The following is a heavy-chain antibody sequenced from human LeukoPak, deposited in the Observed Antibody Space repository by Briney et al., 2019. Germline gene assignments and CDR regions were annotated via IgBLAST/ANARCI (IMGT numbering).Heavy chain of an antibody. Sequence: PGGSLRLSFAASGFTFSYYPLNCVRQAPGKGLEWVSYISSGTSTMYYADSVKGRFTISRDNAKNSLYLQMNSLRDEDTAVYYCARGSGYSFDYWGQGSLVTVSS. V-gene: IGHV3-48*02. CDR2: ISSGTSTM. CDR3: ARGSGYSFDY. J-gene: IGHJ4*02. D-gene: IGHD3-22*01. CDR1: GFTFSYYP.